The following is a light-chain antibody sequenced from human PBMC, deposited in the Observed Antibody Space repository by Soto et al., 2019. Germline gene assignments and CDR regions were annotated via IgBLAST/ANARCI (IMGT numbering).Light chain of an antibody. CDR2: DND. Sequence: QSVLTQPPSVSAAPGQKVTLSCSGSGSNIEKNSVSWYQQVPGTAPKLVIYDNDKRPSEIPDRFSGSKSGTSGTLGITGLQTGDEADYYCATWDDSLSVWVFGGGTKVTVL. CDR1: GSNIEKNS. CDR3: ATWDDSLSVWV. J-gene: IGLJ3*02. V-gene: IGLV1-51*01.